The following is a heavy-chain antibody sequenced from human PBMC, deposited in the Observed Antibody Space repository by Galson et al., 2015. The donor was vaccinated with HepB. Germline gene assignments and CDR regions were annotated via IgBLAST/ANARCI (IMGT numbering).Heavy chain of an antibody. CDR3: GRVYSSGWMSGPHDF. V-gene: IGHV1-18*01. Sequence: SVKVSCKASGYTFTSYGISWVRQAPGQGLEWMGWISVYNDQANYAENFQGRVTMTTDTSTSTAYMELRSLRSDDTAVYYCGRVYSSGWMSGPHDFWGQGTLVTASS. J-gene: IGHJ4*02. D-gene: IGHD6-19*01. CDR1: GYTFTSYG. CDR2: ISVYNDQA.